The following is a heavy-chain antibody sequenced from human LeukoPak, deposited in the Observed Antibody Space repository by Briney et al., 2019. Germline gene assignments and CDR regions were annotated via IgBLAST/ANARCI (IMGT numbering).Heavy chain of an antibody. Sequence: GGSLRLSCAASGFTFSSYWMSWVRQAPGKGLEWVANIKQDGSEKYYVDSAKGRFTISRDNAKNSLYLQMNSLRAEDTAVYYCAKGRARIAAASDYWGQGTLVTVSS. CDR2: IKQDGSEK. V-gene: IGHV3-7*03. CDR1: GFTFSSYW. CDR3: AKGRARIAAASDY. J-gene: IGHJ4*02. D-gene: IGHD6-13*01.